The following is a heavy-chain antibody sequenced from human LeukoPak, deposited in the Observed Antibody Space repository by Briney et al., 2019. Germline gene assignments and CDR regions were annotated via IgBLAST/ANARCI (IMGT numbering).Heavy chain of an antibody. D-gene: IGHD3-3*02. CDR1: SGSISSGSYY. CDR3: ARGLVLGWFDP. V-gene: IGHV4-61*02. CDR2: IYTSGST. J-gene: IGHJ5*02. Sequence: PSQTLSLTCIVSSGSISSGSYYWSWIRQPAGKGLEWIGRIYTSGSTNYNPSLKSRVTISVDTSKNQFSLKLSSVTAADTAVYYCARGLVLGWFDPWGQGTLVTVSS.